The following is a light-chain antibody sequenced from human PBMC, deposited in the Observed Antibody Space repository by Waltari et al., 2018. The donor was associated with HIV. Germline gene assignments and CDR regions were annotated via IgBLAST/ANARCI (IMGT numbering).Light chain of an antibody. J-gene: IGLJ2*01. Sequence: YLTQPPSVSVPPGQTATITCTGAALTKQYGYWYQKKAGQAPVLLINKDSERLSGIPERFSGSSSGTSLTLTINGVRAEDEAEYYCQSADSSGVDFVVFGGGTKLTVL. V-gene: IGLV3-25*03. CDR3: QSADSSGVDFVV. CDR2: KDS. CDR1: ALTKQY.